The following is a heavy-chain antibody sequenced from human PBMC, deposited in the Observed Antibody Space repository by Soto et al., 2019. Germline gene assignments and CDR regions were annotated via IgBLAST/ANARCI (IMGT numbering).Heavy chain of an antibody. J-gene: IGHJ4*02. V-gene: IGHV3-7*03. Sequence: PGGSLRLSCAASGFTFSSYWMSWVRQAPGKGLEWVANIKQGGSEKYYVDSVKGRFTISRDNAKNSLYLQMNSLRAEDTAVYYCARDPLWGTAMVYFDYWGQGSLVTVSS. D-gene: IGHD5-18*01. CDR2: IKQGGSEK. CDR3: ARDPLWGTAMVYFDY. CDR1: GFTFSSYW.